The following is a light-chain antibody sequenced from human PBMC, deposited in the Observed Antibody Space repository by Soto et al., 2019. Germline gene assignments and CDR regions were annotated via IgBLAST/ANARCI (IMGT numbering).Light chain of an antibody. CDR1: QTVRNNY. CDR3: QQYEISPPIT. J-gene: IGKJ5*01. CDR2: DAS. V-gene: IGKV3-20*01. Sequence: EVGLKQSAGTLSLSQGERATLSCRASQTVRNNYLAWYQQKPGQAPRLLIYDASRRATDIPDRFSGSGSGTDFTLTITRLEPEDFAMYYCQQYEISPPITFGQVTRLEVK.